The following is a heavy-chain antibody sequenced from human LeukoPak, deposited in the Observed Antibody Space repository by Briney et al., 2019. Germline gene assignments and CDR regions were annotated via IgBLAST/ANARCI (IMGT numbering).Heavy chain of an antibody. CDR2: MNPNSGNT. CDR1: GYTFTSCD. V-gene: IGHV1-8*01. J-gene: IGHJ6*02. CDR3: ARAPYMVRGVIHYYYYGMDV. Sequence: ASVKVSCKASGYTFTSCDTNWVRQATGQGLEWMGWMNPNSGNTGYAQKFQGRVTMTRNTSISTAYMELSSLRSEDTAVYYCARAPYMVRGVIHYYYYGMDVWGQGTTVTVSS. D-gene: IGHD3-10*01.